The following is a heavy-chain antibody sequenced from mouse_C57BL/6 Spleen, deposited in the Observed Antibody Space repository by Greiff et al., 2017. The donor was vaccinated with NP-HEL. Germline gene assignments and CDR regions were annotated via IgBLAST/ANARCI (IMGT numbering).Heavy chain of an antibody. Sequence: EVKLMESGGGLVKPGGSLKLSCAASGFTFSSYAMSWVRQTPEKRLEWVATIRDGGSYTYYPDTVKGRFTIPRDTAKNNLYLQMSHLTSEDTAMYYCARDDDQYYFDYWGQGTTLTVSS. CDR1: GFTFSSYA. CDR2: IRDGGSYT. J-gene: IGHJ2*01. D-gene: IGHD2-3*01. V-gene: IGHV5-4*03. CDR3: ARDDDQYYFDY.